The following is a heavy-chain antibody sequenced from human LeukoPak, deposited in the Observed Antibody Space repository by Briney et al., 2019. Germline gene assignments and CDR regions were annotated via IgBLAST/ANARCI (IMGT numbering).Heavy chain of an antibody. CDR3: AVQVSGTVY. D-gene: IGHD6-19*01. CDR2: IKSSGGRT. Sequence: ASVKVSCKASGGTFSSYAISWVRQAPGQGLEWMGMIKSSGGRTSYAQKVQGRVTMTRDTSTSTVYMELSSLRSDDTAVYYCAVQVSGTVYWGQGTLVTVSS. CDR1: GGTFSSYA. J-gene: IGHJ4*02. V-gene: IGHV1-46*01.